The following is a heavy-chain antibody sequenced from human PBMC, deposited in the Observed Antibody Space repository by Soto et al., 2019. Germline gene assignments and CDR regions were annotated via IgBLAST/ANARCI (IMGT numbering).Heavy chain of an antibody. Sequence: GGSLRLSCAASGFTFSSYAMSWVRQAPGKGLEWVSAISGSGGSTYYADSVKGRFTISRDNSKNTLYLQMNSLRAEETAVYYCEKGNRTRPLYNWFDPWGQGTLVTVSS. CDR1: GFTFSSYA. CDR2: ISGSGGST. CDR3: EKGNRTRPLYNWFDP. J-gene: IGHJ5*02. D-gene: IGHD3-10*01. V-gene: IGHV3-23*01.